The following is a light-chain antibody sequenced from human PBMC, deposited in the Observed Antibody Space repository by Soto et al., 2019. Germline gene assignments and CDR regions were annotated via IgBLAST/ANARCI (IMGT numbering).Light chain of an antibody. Sequence: EIVLTQSPGTLSLSPGERATLSCRASQSISSRYLAWYQQKPGQAPRLLIYGVSGRATGIPDRFSGSESGTDFTLTISRLEPEDFAVYYCHQYGYSPPWTFGQGTKVEIK. CDR2: GVS. CDR3: HQYGYSPPWT. V-gene: IGKV3-20*01. J-gene: IGKJ1*01. CDR1: QSISSRY.